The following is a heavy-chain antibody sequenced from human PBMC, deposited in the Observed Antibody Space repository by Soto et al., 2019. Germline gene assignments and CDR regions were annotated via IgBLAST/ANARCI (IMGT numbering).Heavy chain of an antibody. J-gene: IGHJ4*02. CDR2: IYYSGST. Sequence: SETLSLTCTVSGGSISSYYWSWIRQPPGKGLEWIGYIYYSGSTNYNPSLKSRVTISVDTSKNQFSLKLSSVTAADTAVYYCARADRLLYYFDYWGQGTLV. V-gene: IGHV4-59*01. CDR1: GGSISSYY. CDR3: ARADRLLYYFDY. D-gene: IGHD2-15*01.